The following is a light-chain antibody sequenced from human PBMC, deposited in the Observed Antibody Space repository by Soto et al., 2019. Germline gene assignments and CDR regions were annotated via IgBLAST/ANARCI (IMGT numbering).Light chain of an antibody. CDR2: GAS. Sequence: EIVLTQSPGTLSLSPGERATLSCRASQSVISSSLAWYQHKPGQGPRLLIYGASTRATGIPDRFSGSGSGTDFTLTITGLAAEDFALYYCQQYRGSPPRTFGQGTKVEI. V-gene: IGKV3-20*01. CDR3: QQYRGSPPRT. CDR1: QSVISSS. J-gene: IGKJ1*01.